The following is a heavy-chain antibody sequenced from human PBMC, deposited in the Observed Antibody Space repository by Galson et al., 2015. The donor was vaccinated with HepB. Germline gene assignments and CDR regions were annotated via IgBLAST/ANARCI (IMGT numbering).Heavy chain of an antibody. J-gene: IGHJ6*04. CDR1: VDTFSSHS. CDR3: ARDLDLVLMIYAKGLYGMDV. D-gene: IGHD2-8*01. V-gene: IGHV1-69*06. CDR2: IIPKFDAS. Sequence: SVKVSCKASVDTFSSHSISWVRQAPGQGLEWMGGIIPKFDASEYAPKFQGRITITADKSTTTAYMALSSLTSEDTAVYYCARDLDLVLMIYAKGLYGMDVWGRGTTVTVSS.